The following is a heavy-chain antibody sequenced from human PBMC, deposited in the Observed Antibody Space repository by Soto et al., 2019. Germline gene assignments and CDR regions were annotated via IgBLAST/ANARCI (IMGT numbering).Heavy chain of an antibody. Sequence: SETLSLTCSVSGDSIGRYYWSWIRQTPGKGLEWIGHIFYSGTTYYNPSLKSRLTISVDTSKNHFSLRLTSVTAADTAVYYCARDLWVEPELYYYGMDVWGQGATVTVSS. J-gene: IGHJ6*02. CDR3: ARDLWVEPELYYYGMDV. CDR2: IFYSGTT. V-gene: IGHV4-30-4*01. CDR1: GDSIGRYY. D-gene: IGHD1-1*01.